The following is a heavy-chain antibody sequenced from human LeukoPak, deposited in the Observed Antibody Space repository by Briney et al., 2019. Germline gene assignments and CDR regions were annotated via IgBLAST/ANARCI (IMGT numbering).Heavy chain of an antibody. CDR2: INPNSGGT. J-gene: IGHJ4*02. D-gene: IGHD6-25*01. CDR1: GYTFTGYY. Sequence: GASVKVSCKASGYTFTGYYMHWVRQAPGLGLEWMGWINPNSGGTNYAQKFQGRVTMTRDTYISTAYMELSRLRSNDTAVYCCARGALKYSSDFDYWGQGTLVTVSS. V-gene: IGHV1-2*02. CDR3: ARGALKYSSDFDY.